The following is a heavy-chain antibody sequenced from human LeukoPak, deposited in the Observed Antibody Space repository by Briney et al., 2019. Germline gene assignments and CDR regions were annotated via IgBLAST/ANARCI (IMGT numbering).Heavy chain of an antibody. CDR1: GFTFSSYA. D-gene: IGHD3-22*01. CDR2: ISGSGGST. CDR3: AKTHITMIVVVPYFDY. J-gene: IGHJ4*02. Sequence: GGSLRLSCAASGFTFSSYAMSWVRQAPGKGLEWVSAISGSGGSTYYADSVKGRFTISRDSSKNTLYLQMNSLRAEDTAVYYCAKTHITMIVVVPYFDYWGQGTLVTVSS. V-gene: IGHV3-23*01.